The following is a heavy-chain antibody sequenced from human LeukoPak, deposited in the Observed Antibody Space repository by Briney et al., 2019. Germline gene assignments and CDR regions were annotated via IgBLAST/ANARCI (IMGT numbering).Heavy chain of an antibody. CDR2: ISAYNGNT. CDR3: ASVEMATIGFEH. Sequence: ASVKVSCKASGYTFTSYGISWVRQAPGQGLEWMGWISAYNGNTNYAQKFQGRVTMTRDTSISTAYMELSSLRSDDTAVYFCASVEMATIGFEHWGQGTLVTVSS. J-gene: IGHJ4*02. V-gene: IGHV1-18*01. D-gene: IGHD5-24*01. CDR1: GYTFTSYG.